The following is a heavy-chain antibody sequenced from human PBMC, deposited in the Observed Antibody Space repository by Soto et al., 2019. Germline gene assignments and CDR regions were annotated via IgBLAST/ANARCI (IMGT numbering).Heavy chain of an antibody. CDR3: ARDKMIDDFGLGTYDY. V-gene: IGHV1-18*04. CDR2: ISGYNGKT. CDR1: GYTFTSFG. D-gene: IGHD3-10*01. J-gene: IGHJ4*02. Sequence: QVQLVQSGAEVKKPGASFKVSCKTSGYTFTSFGVSWVRQAPGQGLEWMGWISGYNGKTKYAQSLQGRVTMTAVTSTSTAYLELRGLRSDDTAVYFCARDKMIDDFGLGTYDYWGQGTTVTVSS.